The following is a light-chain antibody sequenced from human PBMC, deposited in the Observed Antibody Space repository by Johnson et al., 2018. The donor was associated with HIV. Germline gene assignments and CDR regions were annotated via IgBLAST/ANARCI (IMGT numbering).Light chain of an antibody. CDR2: DND. CDR1: YSNIGSNY. Sequence: QSVLTQPPSVSVAPGQEVTISCSGSYSNIGSNYVSWYQQLPGTAPKLLIYDNDKRPSGVPDRFSGSKAGTSASLAISGLQAEDEADYYCAAWDDSLNGPYVFGTGTKVTVL. CDR3: AAWDDSLNGPYV. V-gene: IGLV1-51*01. J-gene: IGLJ1*01.